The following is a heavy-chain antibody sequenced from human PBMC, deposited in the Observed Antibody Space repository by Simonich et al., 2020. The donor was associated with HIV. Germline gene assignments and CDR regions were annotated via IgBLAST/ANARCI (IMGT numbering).Heavy chain of an antibody. CDR1: GGSFSGYY. CDR3: AAGHGLLRFLEWEGTYMDV. CDR2: INHSGNT. V-gene: IGHV4-34*01. D-gene: IGHD3-3*01. J-gene: IGHJ6*03. Sequence: QVQLQQWGAGLLKPSETLSLTCAVYGGSFSGYYWSWIRQPPGKGLEWIGEINHSGNTNYNPSLKGRVTISVEKSKNQFSLKRSSMTAADTAVYYCAAGHGLLRFLEWEGTYMDVWGKGTTVTVSS.